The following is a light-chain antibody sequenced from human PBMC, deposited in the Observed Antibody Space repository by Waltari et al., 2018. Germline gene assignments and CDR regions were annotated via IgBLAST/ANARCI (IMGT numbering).Light chain of an antibody. J-gene: IGLJ2*01. CDR1: ALAQQS. V-gene: IGLV3-25*03. CDR2: KDN. Sequence: SYELTQPPSVSVSPGQTARITCSGDALAQQSHSWYQQKPGQAPMLLIYKDNERPSGIPERFSGSSSGTTVTLTISGVQAEDEADYYCQSEVNSRTYAILFGGGTKVTVL. CDR3: QSEVNSRTYAIL.